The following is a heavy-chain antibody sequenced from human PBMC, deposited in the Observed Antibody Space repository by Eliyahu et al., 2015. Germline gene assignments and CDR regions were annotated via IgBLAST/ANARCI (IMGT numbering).Heavy chain of an antibody. V-gene: IGHV1-69*01. CDR1: GGTFSSYA. CDR3: ARDYGDYAWFDP. J-gene: IGHJ5*02. CDR2: IIPIFGTA. D-gene: IGHD4-17*01. Sequence: EVKKPGSSVKVSCKASGGTFSSYAISWVRQAPGQGLEWMGGIIPIFGTANYGQKFQGRVTITPDESTSTAYMELSSLRSEDTAVYYCARDYGDYAWFDPWGQGTLVTVSS.